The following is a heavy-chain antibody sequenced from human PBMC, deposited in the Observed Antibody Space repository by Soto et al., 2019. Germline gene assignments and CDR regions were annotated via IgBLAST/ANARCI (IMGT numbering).Heavy chain of an antibody. CDR3: ARAQFSDLNYYDSSGSYFPFPY. CDR2: ISAYNGNT. V-gene: IGHV1-18*01. CDR1: GYTFTSYG. D-gene: IGHD3-22*01. Sequence: ASVKVSCKASGYTFTSYGISWVRQAPGQGLEWMGWISAYNGNTNYAQKLQGRVTMTTDTSTSTAYMELRSLRSDDTAVYYCARAQFSDLNYYDSSGSYFPFPYWGQGTLVTVSS. J-gene: IGHJ4*02.